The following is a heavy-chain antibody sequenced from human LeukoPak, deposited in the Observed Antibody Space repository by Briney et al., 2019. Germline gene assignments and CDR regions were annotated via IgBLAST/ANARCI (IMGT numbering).Heavy chain of an antibody. J-gene: IGHJ6*02. CDR1: GYTFSNYG. CDR3: ARDAEITIFGVVITRYYYYGMDV. Sequence: GASVKVSCKASGYTFSNYGVSWVRQAPGQGLEWMGWISAYNGNTNYAQKFQGRVTMITDTSTSTAYMELRSLRSDDTAVYYCARDAEITIFGVVITRYYYYGMDVWGQGTTVTVSS. CDR2: ISAYNGNT. V-gene: IGHV1-18*01. D-gene: IGHD3-3*01.